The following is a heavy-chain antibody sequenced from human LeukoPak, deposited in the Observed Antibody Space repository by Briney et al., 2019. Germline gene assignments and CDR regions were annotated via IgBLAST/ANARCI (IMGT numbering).Heavy chain of an antibody. Sequence: GESLKISCKGSEYSSTTHWIRWVRQMPGKGLELMGIIYHGDSDPRYGPSFQGQVTISADESFSTAYLQWSSLKSSDSAIYYCATTSTQVAAVGSDAFDIWGQGTLVTVSS. CDR1: EYSSTTHW. V-gene: IGHV5-51*01. J-gene: IGHJ3*02. D-gene: IGHD6-13*01. CDR2: IYHGDSDP. CDR3: ATTSTQVAAVGSDAFDI.